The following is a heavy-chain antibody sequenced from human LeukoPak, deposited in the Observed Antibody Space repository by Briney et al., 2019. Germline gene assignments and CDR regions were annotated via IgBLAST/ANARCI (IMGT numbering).Heavy chain of an antibody. D-gene: IGHD6-13*01. CDR3: AREYCSSWCYFDY. Sequence: SETLSLTYAVSGGSISSSGYSWSWIRQPPGKGLEWIGYIYHSGSTYYNPSLKSRVTMSVDRSKNQFSLNLSSVTAADTAIYYCAREYCSSWCYFDYWGQGTLVTVSS. CDR1: GGSISSSGYS. CDR2: IYHSGST. J-gene: IGHJ4*02. V-gene: IGHV4-30-2*01.